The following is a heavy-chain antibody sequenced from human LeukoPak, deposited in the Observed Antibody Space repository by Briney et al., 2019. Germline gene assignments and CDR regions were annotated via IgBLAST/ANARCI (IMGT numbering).Heavy chain of an antibody. CDR3: ARGDVVVPAAFYYGMDV. D-gene: IGHD2-2*01. J-gene: IGHJ6*02. CDR1: GGSISSYY. V-gene: IGHV4-4*07. Sequence: PSETLSLTCTVSGGSISSYYWSWIRQPAGRGLGWIGRIYTSGSTNYNPSLKSRVTMSVDTSKNQFSLKLSSVTAADTAVYYCARGDVVVPAAFYYGMDVWGQGTTVTVSS. CDR2: IYTSGST.